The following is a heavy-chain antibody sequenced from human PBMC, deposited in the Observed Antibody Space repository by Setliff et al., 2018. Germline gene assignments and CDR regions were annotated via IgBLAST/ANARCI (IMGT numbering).Heavy chain of an antibody. CDR1: GYTFNNYF. CDR2: IIPMFGTT. D-gene: IGHD3-10*01. J-gene: IGHJ4*02. V-gene: IGHV1-69*05. Sequence: SVKVSCKASGYTFNNYFLHWVRQAPGQGLEWMGGIIPMFGTTNYAQRFRGRVTIITDESTTTAYMELSSLRSEDTAVYYCARSLSSGSYWNSRPFYSDYWGQGTLVTVSS. CDR3: ARSLSSGSYWNSRPFYSDY.